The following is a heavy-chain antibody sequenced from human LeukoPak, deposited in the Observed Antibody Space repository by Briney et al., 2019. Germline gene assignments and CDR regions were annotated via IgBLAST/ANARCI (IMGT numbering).Heavy chain of an antibody. J-gene: IGHJ5*02. D-gene: IGHD3-10*01. CDR2: FDPEDGET. Sequence: ASVKVSCKVCGYTLTELFMHWVRQAPGKGLEWMGGFDPEDGETIYAQKFQGRVTMTEDTSTDTAYMELSSLRSEDTAVYYCATDWKNMVRGQGGWFDPWGQGTLVTVSS. V-gene: IGHV1-24*01. CDR3: ATDWKNMVRGQGGWFDP. CDR1: GYTLTELF.